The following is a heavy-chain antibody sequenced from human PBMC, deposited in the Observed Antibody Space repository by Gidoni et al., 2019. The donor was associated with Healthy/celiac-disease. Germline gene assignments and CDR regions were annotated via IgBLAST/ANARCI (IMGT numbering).Heavy chain of an antibody. D-gene: IGHD3-22*01. CDR3: ARERYYDSSGAFDY. CDR1: GFHFSSYW. CDR2: INSDGSST. J-gene: IGHJ4*02. Sequence: EVQLVESGGGLVQPGGSMRLSCSASGFHFSSYWMHWVRQAPGKGLVWVSRINSDGSSTSYADSVKGRFTISRDNAKNTLYLQMNSLRAEDTAVYYCARERYYDSSGAFDYWGQGTLVTVSS. V-gene: IGHV3-74*01.